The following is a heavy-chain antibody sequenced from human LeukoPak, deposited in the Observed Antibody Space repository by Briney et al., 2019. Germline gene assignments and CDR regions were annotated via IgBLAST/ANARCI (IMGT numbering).Heavy chain of an antibody. D-gene: IGHD3-16*02. CDR1: GFTTVSYT. CDR2: ISSSSTTI. V-gene: IGHV3-48*02. Sequence: AGGSLRLSCAASGFTTVSYTMNWVRPAPGKGLEWVSSISSSSTTIYYADSVKGRFTISRDNAKNSLYLQMNSLRDEDTAVYYCARLAVWGSYRLFDYWGQGTLVTVSS. J-gene: IGHJ4*02. CDR3: ARLAVWGSYRLFDY.